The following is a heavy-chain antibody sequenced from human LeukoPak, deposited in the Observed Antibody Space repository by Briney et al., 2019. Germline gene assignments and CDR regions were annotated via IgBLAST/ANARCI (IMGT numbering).Heavy chain of an antibody. CDR3: ARDGYSFGHDFDY. Sequence: GGSLSLSCAASGFTFSSYWMHWVRHTPGKGLVWVSRIKGDGSSTSYADSVKGRFTISRDNAKNTLYLQMNSLRAEDTAVYYCARDGYSFGHDFDYWGQGTLVTVSS. V-gene: IGHV3-74*01. CDR2: IKGDGSST. CDR1: GFTFSSYW. J-gene: IGHJ4*02. D-gene: IGHD5-18*01.